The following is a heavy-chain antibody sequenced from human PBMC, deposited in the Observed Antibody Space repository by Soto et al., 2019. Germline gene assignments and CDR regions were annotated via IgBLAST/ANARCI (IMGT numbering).Heavy chain of an antibody. J-gene: IGHJ5*02. D-gene: IGHD2-15*01. V-gene: IGHV3-23*01. Sequence: LRRSCVGSGFTFGNYAMSWVRQAPGKGLEWGSSISGIDGRTYYADSVKGRFTISRDNPKNTLYLQMNNLRAEDTAMFYCAKDRGPYCCCGICYPSYCFDPCGQGPHVTVYS. CDR2: ISGIDGRT. CDR1: GFTFGNYA. CDR3: AKDRGPYCCCGICYPSYCFDP.